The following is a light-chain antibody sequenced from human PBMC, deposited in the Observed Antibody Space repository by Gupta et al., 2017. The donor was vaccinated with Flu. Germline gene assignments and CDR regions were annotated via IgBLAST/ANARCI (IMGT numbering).Light chain of an antibody. CDR1: QDISNY. J-gene: IGKJ2*01. CDR2: DAS. Sequence: DIKLTPSPSSLSASVGDRVTITCQASQDISNYLNWYQQKPGKAPKLLIYDASNLETGVPSRFSGSGSGTDFTFTISSLQPEDIATYYCQQYNNLPYTFGQGTKLEIK. V-gene: IGKV1-33*01. CDR3: QQYNNLPYT.